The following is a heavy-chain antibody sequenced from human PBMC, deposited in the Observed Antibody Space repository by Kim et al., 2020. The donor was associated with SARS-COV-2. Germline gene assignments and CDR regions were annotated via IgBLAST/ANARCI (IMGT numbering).Heavy chain of an antibody. Sequence: SETLSLTCTVSGASIRDTFWSWIRQAPGKGLEWIGNIHYSGNTNSNPSLKSRVIISIDMSQNQFSLKLRSVTAADTAVYYCTRGSGWYAYWGQGTLVTVSS. V-gene: IGHV4-59*13. J-gene: IGHJ4*02. CDR1: GASIRDTF. CDR3: TRGSGWYAY. CDR2: IHYSGNT. D-gene: IGHD6-19*01.